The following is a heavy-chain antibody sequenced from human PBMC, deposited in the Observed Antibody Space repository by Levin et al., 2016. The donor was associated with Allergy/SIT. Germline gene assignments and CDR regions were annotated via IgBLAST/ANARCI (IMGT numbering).Heavy chain of an antibody. J-gene: IGHJ5*02. CDR1: GDTFTNYY. Sequence: ASVKVSCKASGDTFTNYYIHWVRQAPGQGLEWMGIIIPSDGSTNYAQKFQGRVTMTRDTSTSTVYMELSSLKSEDTAMYYCARTRLWLNWFDPWGQGTLVSVSS. V-gene: IGHV1-46*01. D-gene: IGHD5-18*01. CDR2: IIPSDGST. CDR3: ARTRLWLNWFDP.